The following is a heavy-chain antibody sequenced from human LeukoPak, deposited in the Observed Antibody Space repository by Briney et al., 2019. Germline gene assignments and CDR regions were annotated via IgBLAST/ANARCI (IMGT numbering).Heavy chain of an antibody. CDR3: AKSSYYDFWSGYPNKPGFDY. D-gene: IGHD3-3*01. J-gene: IGHJ4*02. V-gene: IGHV3-23*01. CDR2: ISGSGGST. CDR1: GFTFSSYA. Sequence: GGSLRLSCAASGFTFSSYAMSWVRQAPGKGLEWVSAISGSGGSTYYADSVKGRFTISRDNSKNTLYLQMNSLRAEDTAVYYCAKSSYYDFWSGYPNKPGFDYWGQGTLVTVSS.